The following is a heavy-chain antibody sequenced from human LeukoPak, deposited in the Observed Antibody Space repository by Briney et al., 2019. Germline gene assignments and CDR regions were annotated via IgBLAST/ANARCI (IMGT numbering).Heavy chain of an antibody. CDR3: ARRSAVFEPHYYYYMDV. CDR2: IYPGDSDT. CDR1: GYSFTSYW. J-gene: IGHJ6*03. D-gene: IGHD1-14*01. V-gene: IGHV5-51*01. Sequence: GESLKISCKGSGYSFTSYWIGWVRQMPGKGLEWMGIIYPGDSDTRYSPSFQGQVTISADKSISTAYLQWSSLKASDTAMYYCARRSAVFEPHYYYYMDVWGKGTTVTVSS.